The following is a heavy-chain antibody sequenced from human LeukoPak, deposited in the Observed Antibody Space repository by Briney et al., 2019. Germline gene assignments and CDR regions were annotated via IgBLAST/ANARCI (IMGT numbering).Heavy chain of an antibody. D-gene: IGHD4-17*01. J-gene: IGHJ4*02. CDR3: AKDDEHYGDYAFDY. CDR2: LYASGIT. Sequence: PGGSLRLSCAASGFGVSVNYMSWVRQAPGKGLEWVSVLYASGITYYADSVKGRFTISRDNSKNTLYLQMNSLRAEDTAVYYCAKDDEHYGDYAFDYWGQGTLVTVSS. CDR1: GFGVSVNY. V-gene: IGHV3-53*01.